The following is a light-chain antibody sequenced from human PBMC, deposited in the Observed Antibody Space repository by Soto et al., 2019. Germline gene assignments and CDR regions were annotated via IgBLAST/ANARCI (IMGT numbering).Light chain of an antibody. CDR2: GAS. V-gene: IGKV3-20*01. CDR1: QSVSSSY. CDR3: QQYGTSPRT. Sequence: EIVLTQSPGTLSLSPGERATLSCRASQSVSSSYLAWYQQKPGQAPRLLMYGASSRATGIPDRFSGSGSGTDFTLTISRLEPEDLAVYFCQQYGTSPRTFGQGTKLEI. J-gene: IGKJ2*01.